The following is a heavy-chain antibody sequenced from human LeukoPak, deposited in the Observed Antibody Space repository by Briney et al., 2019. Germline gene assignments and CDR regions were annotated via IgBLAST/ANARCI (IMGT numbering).Heavy chain of an antibody. J-gene: IGHJ4*02. D-gene: IGHD3-9*01. Sequence: GASLRLSCSASGFTFSGYAMSWVRQAPGKGLEWVSTISSTGAVTYHADSVKGRFTISRDNSKNTLYLQMTTLRVDDTAIYYCATDYTTGYFAYWGQGTLVTVSS. CDR1: GFTFSGYA. V-gene: IGHV3-23*01. CDR2: ISSTGAVT. CDR3: ATDYTTGYFAY.